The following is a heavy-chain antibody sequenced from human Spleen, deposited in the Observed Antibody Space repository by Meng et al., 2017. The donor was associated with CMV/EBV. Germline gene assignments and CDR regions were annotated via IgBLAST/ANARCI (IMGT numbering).Heavy chain of an antibody. D-gene: IGHD3-22*01. CDR3: AKDHPEYDSSGYYIGAFDI. V-gene: IGHV3-30*04. CDR1: GFTFSTYA. J-gene: IGHJ3*02. CDR2: ISYDGSNK. Sequence: GSLLKISCAASGFTFSTYAMHWVRQAPGKGLEWMAVISYDGSNKYYADSVEGRFTISRDNFKNTLYLQMNSLRAEDTAVYYCAKDHPEYDSSGYYIGAFDIWGQGTTVTVSS.